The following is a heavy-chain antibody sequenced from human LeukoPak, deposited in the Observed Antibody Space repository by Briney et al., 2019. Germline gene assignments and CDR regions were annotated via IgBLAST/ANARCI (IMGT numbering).Heavy chain of an antibody. Sequence: ASVKVSCKASGYTFTSYDINWVRQATGQGLEWMGWMNPNSGNTGYAQKFQGRVTMTTDTSSSTAYMEVRSLRSDDTAVYYCARGRYCSSTSCSNNWFDPWGQGTLVTVSS. D-gene: IGHD2-2*01. V-gene: IGHV1-8*02. CDR3: ARGRYCSSTSCSNNWFDP. J-gene: IGHJ5*02. CDR2: MNPNSGNT. CDR1: GYTFTSYD.